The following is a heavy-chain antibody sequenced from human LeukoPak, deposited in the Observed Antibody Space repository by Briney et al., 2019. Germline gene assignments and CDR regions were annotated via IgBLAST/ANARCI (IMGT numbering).Heavy chain of an antibody. CDR3: ATEYGSGSYWKIDY. CDR2: IYYSGST. V-gene: IGHV4-61*01. Sequence: SETLSLTCTVSGGSVSSDSYYWSWIRQPPGKGLEWIGYIYYSGSTNYNPSLKSRVTISVDTSKNQFSLKLSSVTAADTAVYYCATEYGSGSYWKIDYWGQGTLVTVSS. D-gene: IGHD3-10*01. CDR1: GGSVSSDSYY. J-gene: IGHJ4*02.